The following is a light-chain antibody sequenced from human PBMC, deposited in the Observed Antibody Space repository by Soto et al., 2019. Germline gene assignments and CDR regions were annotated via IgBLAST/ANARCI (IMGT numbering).Light chain of an antibody. Sequence: QSALTQPASVSGSPGQSITISCTGTSSDIGAYDYVSWYQQYPGRVPKLLIHEVTNRPSGVSDRFSGSKSGNTASLTIPGLQTEDEADYYCSSHAGSSAFYVFGTGTKVTVL. J-gene: IGLJ1*01. CDR2: EVT. CDR3: SSHAGSSAFYV. V-gene: IGLV2-14*01. CDR1: SSDIGAYDY.